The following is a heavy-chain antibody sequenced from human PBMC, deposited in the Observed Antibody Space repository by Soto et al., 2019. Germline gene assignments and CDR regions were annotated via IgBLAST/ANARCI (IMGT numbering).Heavy chain of an antibody. Sequence: QVQLVESGGGVVQPGMSLRLSCATSGFSFSSHAMHWVRQAPGKGLEWVAQIWYDGSNRYYADSMRGRFTISRDFFKNKAFLQMDSLRAEDTAVYYCARDGQNLAPYAFDMWGQGTLVTVSS. CDR1: GFSFSSHA. CDR2: IWYDGSNR. V-gene: IGHV3-33*01. CDR3: ARDGQNLAPYAFDM. J-gene: IGHJ3*02.